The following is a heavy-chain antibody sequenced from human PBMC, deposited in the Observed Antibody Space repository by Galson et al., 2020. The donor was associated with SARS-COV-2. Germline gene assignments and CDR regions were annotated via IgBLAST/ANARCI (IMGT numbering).Heavy chain of an antibody. CDR2: MNPNSGNT. J-gene: IGHJ5*02. Sequence: ASVKVSCKASGYTFTSYDINWVRQATGQGLEWMRWMNPNSGNTGYAQKFQGRVTMTRNTSISTAYMELSSLRSEDTAVYYCASERHYGSGSYYNYWFDPWGQGTLVTVSS. CDR1: GYTFTSYD. CDR3: ASERHYGSGSYYNYWFDP. V-gene: IGHV1-8*01. D-gene: IGHD3-10*01.